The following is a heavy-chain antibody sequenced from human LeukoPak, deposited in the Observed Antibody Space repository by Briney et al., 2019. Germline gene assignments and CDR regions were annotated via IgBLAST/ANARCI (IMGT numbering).Heavy chain of an antibody. J-gene: IGHJ4*02. CDR2: IRYDGSNK. D-gene: IGHD3-10*01. V-gene: IGHV3-33*01. CDR1: GFTFDISG. Sequence: PGRSLRLSCAASGFTFDISGMHWVRQAPGKGLEWVAVIRYDGSNKYYADSVKGRFTISRDNSKNTLYLQMDSLRAEDTAVYYCARGAYYSINWGQGTLVTVSS. CDR3: ARGAYYSIN.